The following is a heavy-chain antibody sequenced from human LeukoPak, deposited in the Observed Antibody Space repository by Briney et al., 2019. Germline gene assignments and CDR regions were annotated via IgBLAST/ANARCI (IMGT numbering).Heavy chain of an antibody. D-gene: IGHD1-1*01. CDR2: IYYSGST. V-gene: IGHV4-59*08. Sequence: SETLSLTSTVSGGSISSYYWSWIRQPPGKGLEWIGYIYYSGSTNYNPSLKSRVTMSVDTSKNQFSLKLSSVTAADTAVYYCARRAVQLERCPDYAFDIWGQGTMVTVSS. J-gene: IGHJ3*02. CDR3: ARRAVQLERCPDYAFDI. CDR1: GGSISSYY.